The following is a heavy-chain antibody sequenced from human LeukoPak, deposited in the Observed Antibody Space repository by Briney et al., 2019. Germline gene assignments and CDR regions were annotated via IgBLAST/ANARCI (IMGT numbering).Heavy chain of an antibody. J-gene: IGHJ3*02. D-gene: IGHD3-10*01. CDR2: IKQDGSEL. CDR3: ARERGAFDI. CDR1: GFTLSTYW. Sequence: GGTLSLSSAASGFTLSTYWMIWVRQAPGKGLEWVAYIKQDGSELHYVDSVKGRFTICRDHAKNSLYVQMNSRSSDDTALFYCARERGAFDIWGQGTMVTVSS. V-gene: IGHV3-7*05.